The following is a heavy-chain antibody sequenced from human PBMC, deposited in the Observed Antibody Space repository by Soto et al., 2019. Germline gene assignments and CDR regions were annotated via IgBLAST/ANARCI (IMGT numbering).Heavy chain of an antibody. CDR2: ISPNNGNT. CDR1: GYTFINYG. V-gene: IGHV1-18*01. J-gene: IGHJ5*02. CDR3: ARDDIVVVVAPPRWFDP. Sequence: QVHLVQSGPEVKKPGASVKVSCKASGYTFINYGISWLRQAPGQGPEWVGWISPNNGNTRYAEKFQDRVTVTTDTSTSTVFMELRSLRSDDTAVYFCARDDIVVVVAPPRWFDPWGPGTRVTVSS. D-gene: IGHD2-15*01.